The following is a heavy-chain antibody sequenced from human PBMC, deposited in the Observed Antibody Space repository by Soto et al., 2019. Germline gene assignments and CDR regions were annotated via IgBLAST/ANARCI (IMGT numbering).Heavy chain of an antibody. J-gene: IGHJ6*02. Sequence: EVQLVESGGGLVQPGGSLRLSCAASGFTFSNDWMNWVRQGPGKGLEWVSRIISGGSRLSYADSVKGRVTIDRDNAKNTLYLEMHSLTAEDTAVYYCARERTSKGGMDVWGQGTTVTVSS. CDR2: IISGGSRL. V-gene: IGHV3-74*01. CDR3: ARERTSKGGMDV. CDR1: GFTFSNDW.